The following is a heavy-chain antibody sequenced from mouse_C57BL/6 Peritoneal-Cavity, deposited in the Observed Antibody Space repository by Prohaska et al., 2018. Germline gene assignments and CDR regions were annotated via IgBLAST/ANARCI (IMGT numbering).Heavy chain of an antibody. CDR2: IYPGSGST. CDR3: ARERLGY. CDR1: FTFTSYW. V-gene: IGHV1-55*01. Sequence: FTFTSYWITWVKQRPGQGLEWIGDIYPGSGSTNYNEKFKSKATLTVDTSSSTAYMQLSSLTSEDSAVYYCARERLGYWGQGTTLTVSS. J-gene: IGHJ2*01.